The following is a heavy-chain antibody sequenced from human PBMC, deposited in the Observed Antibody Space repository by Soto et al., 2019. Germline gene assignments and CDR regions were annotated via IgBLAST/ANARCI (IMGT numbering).Heavy chain of an antibody. J-gene: IGHJ6*03. CDR3: ARGSTVTTGDYYYYYMDV. CDR2: MNPNSGNT. CDR1: GYTFTSYD. Sequence: GASVKVSCKASGYTFTSYDINWVRQATGQGLEWMGWMNPNSGNTGYAQKFQGRVTMTRNTSISTAYMELSSLRSEDTAVYYCARGSTVTTGDYYYYYMDVWGKGTTVTVSS. V-gene: IGHV1-8*01. D-gene: IGHD4-17*01.